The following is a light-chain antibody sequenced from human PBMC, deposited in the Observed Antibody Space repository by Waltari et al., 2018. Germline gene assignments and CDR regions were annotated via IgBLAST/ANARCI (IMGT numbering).Light chain of an antibody. CDR3: CSYTGSYTYVV. CDR1: TSEVGGYNY. V-gene: IGLV2-11*01. CDR2: DGS. Sequence: QSALTQPHSMSGYPGQSVTFSCTDTTSEVGGYNYVSWYQQHPVRAPKLLIYDGSKRPSGVPDRFSGSKSGNTSSLTISGLQAEDAADYYCCSYTGSYTYVVFGGGTKLTVL. J-gene: IGLJ2*01.